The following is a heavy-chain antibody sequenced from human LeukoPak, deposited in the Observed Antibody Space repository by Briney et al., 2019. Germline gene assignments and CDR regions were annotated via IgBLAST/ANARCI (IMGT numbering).Heavy chain of an antibody. D-gene: IGHD2-8*02. J-gene: IGHJ4*02. CDR2: MSNSGST. V-gene: IGHV4-39*07. CDR1: GGSINNSTYY. CDR3: ARDYVVDSTLVAFFNY. Sequence: NASETLSLICTVSGGSINNSTYYWGWIRQPPGKGLEWIGSMSNSGSTYYTPSLKCRLTTSLDRSKNQFSLKLRSVTAADTAVYYCARDYVVDSTLVAFFNYWGQGMLVTVTP.